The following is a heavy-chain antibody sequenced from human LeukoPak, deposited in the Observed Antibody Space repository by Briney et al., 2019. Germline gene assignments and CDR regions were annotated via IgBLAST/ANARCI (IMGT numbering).Heavy chain of an antibody. Sequence: TGGSLRLSCAASGFTFSDYSMSWIRQAPGKGLEWVSYITSGDTAIYYADSVKGRFTISRDNSKNTLYLQMNSLRAEDTAVYYCAKERQSVRGAYFDYWGQGTLVTVSS. CDR2: ITSGDTAI. V-gene: IGHV3-11*01. D-gene: IGHD3-10*01. CDR1: GFTFSDYS. J-gene: IGHJ4*02. CDR3: AKERQSVRGAYFDY.